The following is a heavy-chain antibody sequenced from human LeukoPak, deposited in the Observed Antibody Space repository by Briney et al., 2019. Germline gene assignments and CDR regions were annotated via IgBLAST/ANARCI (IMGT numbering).Heavy chain of an antibody. CDR3: AKWAQGILTGYASHFDS. V-gene: IGHV3-23*01. CDR2: IRGSGDST. J-gene: IGHJ4*02. CDR1: GFTFNNYA. D-gene: IGHD3-9*01. Sequence: GGSLRLSCAASGFTFNNYAINWVRQAPGKRLEWVSVIRGSGDSTYYADSVKGRFIISRDNSKNTVSLKMNSLRAEDTAVYYCAKWAQGILTGYASHFDSWGQGTLVTVSS.